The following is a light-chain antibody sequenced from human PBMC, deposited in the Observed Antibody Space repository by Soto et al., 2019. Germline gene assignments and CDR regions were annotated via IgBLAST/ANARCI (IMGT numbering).Light chain of an antibody. CDR2: AAS. CDR3: QQSYSTPVA. Sequence: DIQMTQSPSSLSASVGDRVTINFRASQSISSYLNWYQQKPGKAPKLLIYAASSLQSGVPSRFSGSGSGTDFTLTISSLQPEDFATYYCQQSYSTPVAFGQGTKVDIK. J-gene: IGKJ1*01. CDR1: QSISSY. V-gene: IGKV1-39*01.